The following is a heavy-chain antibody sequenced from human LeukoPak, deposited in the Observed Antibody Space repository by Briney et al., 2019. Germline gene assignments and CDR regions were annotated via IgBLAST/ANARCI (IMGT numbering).Heavy chain of an antibody. D-gene: IGHD6-13*01. CDR3: ARRGTAATLYAFDI. CDR2: IYYSGST. V-gene: IGHV4-39*07. Sequence: SETLSLTCTVSGGSISRNKYYWGWIRQTPGKGLEWIGSIYYSGSTYYNPSLKSRVTISMDTSKNQFSLKLNSVTAADTAVYYCARRGTAATLYAFDIWGQGTMVTVSS. J-gene: IGHJ3*02. CDR1: GGSISRNKYY.